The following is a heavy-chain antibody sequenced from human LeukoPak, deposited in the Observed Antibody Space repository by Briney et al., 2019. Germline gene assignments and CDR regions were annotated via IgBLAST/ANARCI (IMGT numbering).Heavy chain of an antibody. D-gene: IGHD6-19*01. J-gene: IGHJ6*03. V-gene: IGHV3-21*01. CDR3: ARSSGWYHRGPDYYYYYMDV. Sequence: GGSLRLSCTASGFTFGDYAMSWFRQAPGKGLEWVSSISSTSSYIYYADSVKSRFTISRDNAKNSLYLQMNSLRAEDTAVYYCARSSGWYHRGPDYYYYYMDVWGKGTTVTVS. CDR1: GFTFGDYA. CDR2: ISSTSSYI.